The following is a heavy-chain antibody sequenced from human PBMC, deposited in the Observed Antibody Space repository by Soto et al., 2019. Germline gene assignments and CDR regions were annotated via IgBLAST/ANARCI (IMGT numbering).Heavy chain of an antibody. CDR3: TTEKTAITMVRGVIITAPWYFDY. D-gene: IGHD3-10*01. CDR1: GFTFSNAW. CDR2: IKSKTDGGTT. Sequence: GGSLRLSCAASGFTFSNAWMNWVRQAPGKGLEWVGRIKSKTDGGTTDYAAPVKGRFTISRDDSKNTLYLQMNSLKTEDTAVYYCTTEKTAITMVRGVIITAPWYFDYWGQGTLVTVSS. V-gene: IGHV3-15*07. J-gene: IGHJ4*02.